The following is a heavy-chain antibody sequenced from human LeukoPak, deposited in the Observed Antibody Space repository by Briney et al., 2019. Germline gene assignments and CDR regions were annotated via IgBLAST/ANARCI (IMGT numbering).Heavy chain of an antibody. CDR2: ISGSGGST. CDR1: GITFSSYA. CDR3: AKDSDFIVGATTN. J-gene: IGHJ4*02. V-gene: IGHV3-23*01. D-gene: IGHD1-26*01. Sequence: PGGSLRLSCAASGITFSSYAMSWVRQAPGKGLEWVSAISGSGGSTYYADSVKGRFTISRDNSKNTLYLQMNSLRAEDTAVYYCAKDSDFIVGATTNWGQGTLVTVSS.